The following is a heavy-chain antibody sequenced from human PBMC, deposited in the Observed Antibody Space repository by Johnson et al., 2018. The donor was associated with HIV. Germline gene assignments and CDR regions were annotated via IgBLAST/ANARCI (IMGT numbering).Heavy chain of an antibody. Sequence: QMQLVESGGGVVQPGRSLRLSCAASGFTFSSYAMHWVRQAPGKGLEWVAVISYDGSNKYYADSVKGRFTISRDNSKNTLYLQMNSLRAEDTAVYYCAKGGSYSDEWAFDIWGQGTMVTISS. J-gene: IGHJ3*02. V-gene: IGHV3-30-3*01. CDR1: GFTFSSYA. CDR3: AKGGSYSDEWAFDI. CDR2: ISYDGSNK. D-gene: IGHD1-26*01.